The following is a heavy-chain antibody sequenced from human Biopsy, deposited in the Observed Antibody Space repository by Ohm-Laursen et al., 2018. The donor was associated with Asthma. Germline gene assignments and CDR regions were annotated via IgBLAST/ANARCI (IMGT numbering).Heavy chain of an antibody. J-gene: IGHJ4*02. Sequence: TLSLTWPVSGGSITSSSYYWGWIRQPPGKGMEWIESMYHSGSPYYHPSLKSRATISVDTSKNQLSLKMSSVTAADTAVYFCVRHRYSSSWSTFDYWGQGALVTVSS. CDR3: VRHRYSSSWSTFDY. V-gene: IGHV4-39*01. CDR1: GGSITSSSYY. CDR2: MYHSGSP. D-gene: IGHD2-15*01.